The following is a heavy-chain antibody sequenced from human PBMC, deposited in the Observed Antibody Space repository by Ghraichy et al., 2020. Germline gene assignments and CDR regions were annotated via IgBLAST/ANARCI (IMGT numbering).Heavy chain of an antibody. Sequence: GGSLRLSCAASGFTFSSYSMNWVRQAPGKGLEWVSYISSSSTIYYADSVKGRFTISRDNAKNSLYLQMNSLRAEDTAVYYCARDPGYSSGWPLDFDYWGQGTLVTVSS. CDR3: ARDPGYSSGWPLDFDY. J-gene: IGHJ4*02. CDR2: ISSSSTI. CDR1: GFTFSSYS. D-gene: IGHD6-19*01. V-gene: IGHV3-48*04.